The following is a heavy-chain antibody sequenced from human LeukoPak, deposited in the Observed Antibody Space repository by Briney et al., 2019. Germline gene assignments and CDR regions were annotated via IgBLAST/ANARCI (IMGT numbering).Heavy chain of an antibody. CDR3: VRGGQGDGHSADEGFDI. CDR2: TYYRSKWYN. V-gene: IGHV6-1*01. Sequence: SQTLSLTCAISGDSVFSNSSWNWIRQSPSRGLEWLGRTYYRSKWYNDYGVSVKSRININPDTSKNHFSLHLSSVTPEDSALYYCVRGGQGDGHSADEGFDIWCQGTMVTVS. J-gene: IGHJ3*02. CDR1: GDSVFSNSS. D-gene: IGHD5-18*01.